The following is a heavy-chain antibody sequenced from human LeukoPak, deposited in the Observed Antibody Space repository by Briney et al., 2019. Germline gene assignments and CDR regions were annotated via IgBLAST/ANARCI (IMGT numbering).Heavy chain of an antibody. J-gene: IGHJ4*02. CDR2: INPNSGDT. D-gene: IGHD3-16*01. CDR1: GYIFTVYY. Sequence: ASVKVSCRASGYIFTVYYMHWVRQAPGQGLEWMGWINPNSGDTNYAQKFQGRVTMTMDTSISTAYMELSRLRSDDTAVYYCARVRYRLAETYIDYWGQGTLVTVSS. V-gene: IGHV1-2*02. CDR3: ARVRYRLAETYIDY.